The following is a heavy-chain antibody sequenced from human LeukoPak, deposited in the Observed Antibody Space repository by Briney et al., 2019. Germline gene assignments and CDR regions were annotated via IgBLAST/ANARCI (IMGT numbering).Heavy chain of an antibody. D-gene: IGHD6-13*01. CDR2: INPSGGST. Sequence: GASVKVSCKASGYSFTNFYMHWVRQAPGQGLEWVGIINPSGGSTTYAQKFQGRVTMTRDMSTSTVYMELSNLIFEDTAVYYCARDHEVQQQLANYFDYWGQGTLVTVSS. CDR3: ARDHEVQQQLANYFDY. V-gene: IGHV1-46*01. CDR1: GYSFTNFY. J-gene: IGHJ4*02.